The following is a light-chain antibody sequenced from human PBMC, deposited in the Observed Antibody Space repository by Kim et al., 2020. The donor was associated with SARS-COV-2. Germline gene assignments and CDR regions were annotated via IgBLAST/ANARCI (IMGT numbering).Light chain of an antibody. Sequence: DIQMTQSPSSLSASVGDRVIITCRASQSITRFSNWYQQKPGEAPKLLIYTASSLKSGVPARFSGSGSGTEFTLTINNLQPEDFATYYCQQSYSNPYNFGQGTKLEIK. CDR3: QQSYSNPYN. CDR2: TAS. CDR1: QSITRF. V-gene: IGKV1-39*01. J-gene: IGKJ2*01.